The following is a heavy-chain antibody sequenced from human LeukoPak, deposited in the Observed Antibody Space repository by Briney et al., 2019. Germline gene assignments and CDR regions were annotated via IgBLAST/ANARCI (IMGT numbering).Heavy chain of an antibody. Sequence: PSETLSLTCTVSGDSINSLDLWSWVRQPPGKGLEWIGEMYLSGTTHSNPSVKSRVTISVDTSKNQFSLKLSSVTAADTAVYYCARTNDGWYFDYWGQGTLVTVSS. V-gene: IGHV4-4*02. CDR3: ARTNDGWYFDY. D-gene: IGHD1-1*01. CDR2: MYLSGTT. J-gene: IGHJ4*02. CDR1: GDSINSLDL.